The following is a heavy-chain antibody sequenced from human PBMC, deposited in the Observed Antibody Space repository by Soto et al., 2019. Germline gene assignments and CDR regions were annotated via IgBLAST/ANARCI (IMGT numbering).Heavy chain of an antibody. V-gene: IGHV1-18*01. CDR3: ARYSNGGNAADFDF. J-gene: IGHJ4*02. D-gene: IGHD2-15*01. CDR2: ISLYSDGT. Sequence: VASVKVSCKTSGYTFSNYGITWVRQAPGQPLEWLGWISLYSDGTNYAQKFQGRVSMTTDTSTTTAYMELRSLRSDDTAVYYCARYSNGGNAADFDFWGQGTPVTVSS. CDR1: GYTFSNYG.